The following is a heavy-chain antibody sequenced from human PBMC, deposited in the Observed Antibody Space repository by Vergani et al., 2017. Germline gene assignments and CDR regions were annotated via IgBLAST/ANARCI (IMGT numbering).Heavy chain of an antibody. Sequence: EVQLVESGGGLVQPGGSLRLSCAASGFTFSSYSMNWVRQAPGKGLEWVSYISSSSTIYYADSVKGRFTISRDNAKNSLYLQMNSLRDEDTAVYYCARDSDSSGLFGYWGQGTLVTVSS. CDR3: ARDSDSSGLFGY. CDR2: ISSSSTI. CDR1: GFTFSSYS. V-gene: IGHV3-48*02. J-gene: IGHJ4*02. D-gene: IGHD3-10*01.